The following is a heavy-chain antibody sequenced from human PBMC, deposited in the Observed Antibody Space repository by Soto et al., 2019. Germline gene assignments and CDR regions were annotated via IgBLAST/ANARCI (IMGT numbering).Heavy chain of an antibody. CDR2: ITYDGSFQ. D-gene: IGHD1-7*01. Sequence: PXGSLRLSCQAAGVNFDNYGMHWVRQAPGKGLEWVAVITYDGSFQYYADSVKGRFTISRDNSKNTLSLHLNTLKPEDTAVYHCAKDRVGGTFYTPLAFWGQGTLVTVSS. CDR3: AKDRVGGTFYTPLAF. J-gene: IGHJ4*02. V-gene: IGHV3-30*18. CDR1: GVNFDNYG.